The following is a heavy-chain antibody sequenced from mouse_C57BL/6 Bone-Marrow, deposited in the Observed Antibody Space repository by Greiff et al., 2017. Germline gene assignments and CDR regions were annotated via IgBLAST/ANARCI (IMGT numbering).Heavy chain of an antibody. Sequence: EVQLQQSGPELVKPGASVKISCKASGYTFTDYYMNWVKQSPGKSLEWIGDINPNNGGTSYNQKFKGKATLTVDKSSSTASMALRSLTSEDSAVCYCAREGPYYLDYWGQGTTLTVSS. D-gene: IGHD3-3*01. CDR1: GYTFTDYY. CDR3: AREGPYYLDY. J-gene: IGHJ2*01. V-gene: IGHV1-26*01. CDR2: INPNNGGT.